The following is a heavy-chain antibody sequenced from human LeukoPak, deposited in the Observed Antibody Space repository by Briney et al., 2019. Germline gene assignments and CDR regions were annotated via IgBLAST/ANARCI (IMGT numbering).Heavy chain of an antibody. CDR2: ISYDGSYK. D-gene: IGHD2-21*02. Sequence: GGSLRLSCVASGFTFSSYGMHWVRQAPGKGLEWVAVISYDGSYKYYADSVKGRFTISRDNSKNTLSLQMNSLRGEDTAVYYCAKAMDAIVVVTVIQTWGQGTLVTVSS. CDR3: AKAMDAIVVVTVIQT. V-gene: IGHV3-30*18. CDR1: GFTFSSYG. J-gene: IGHJ5*02.